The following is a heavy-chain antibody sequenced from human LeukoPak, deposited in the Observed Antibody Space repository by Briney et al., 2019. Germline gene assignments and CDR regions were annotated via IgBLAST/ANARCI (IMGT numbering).Heavy chain of an antibody. CDR3: AKDHRPPGYCSGGSCYFSY. J-gene: IGHJ4*02. CDR1: GFTFSSYA. V-gene: IGHV3-23*01. Sequence: GGSLRLSCAASGFTFSSYAMSWVRQAPGKGVEWVSAISGSGGSTYYADSVKGRFTISRDNSKNTLYLQMNSLRAEDTAVYYCAKDHRPPGYCSGGSCYFSYWGQGTLVTVSS. CDR2: ISGSGGST. D-gene: IGHD2-15*01.